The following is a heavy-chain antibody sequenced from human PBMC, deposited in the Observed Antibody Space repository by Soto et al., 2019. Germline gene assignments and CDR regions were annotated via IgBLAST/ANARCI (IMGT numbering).Heavy chain of an antibody. CDR3: ARRGSGSYYDS. J-gene: IGHJ4*02. V-gene: IGHV3-23*01. CDR1: GFTFSSYA. Sequence: EVQLLESGGGLVQPGGSLRLSCAASGFTFSSYAMRWVRQAPVKGLEWVSAISGSGDSTYYADSVKGRFTISRDNSKNPLYLKMNSLKAEATAVIYCARRGSGSYYDSGGQGTLVTVSS. D-gene: IGHD1-26*01. CDR2: ISGSGDST.